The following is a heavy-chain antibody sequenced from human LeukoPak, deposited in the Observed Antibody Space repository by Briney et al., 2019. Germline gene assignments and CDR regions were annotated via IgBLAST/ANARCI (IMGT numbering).Heavy chain of an antibody. Sequence: GGSLRLSCAASGFTFSSYEMNWVRQAPGKGLEWVSYISSSGSTIYYADSVKGRFTISRDNAKNSLYLQMNSLRAEDTAVYYCARERRGGWYYWGQGTLVTVSS. J-gene: IGHJ4*02. D-gene: IGHD6-19*01. CDR1: GFTFSSYE. CDR2: ISSSGSTI. CDR3: ARERRGGWYY. V-gene: IGHV3-48*03.